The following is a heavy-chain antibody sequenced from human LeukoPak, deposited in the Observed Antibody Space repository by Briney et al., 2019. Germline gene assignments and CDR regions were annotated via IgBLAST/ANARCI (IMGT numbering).Heavy chain of an antibody. CDR1: GYTFTDYY. Sequence: GASVTVSFKASGYTFTDYYMHWVRQARGQGLEWMGWINPNSGDTNYAQKLQGRVTMTTDTSTSTAYMELRSLRSDDTAVYYCARDLDYGASPRPYYMDVWGKGTTVTISS. CDR2: INPNSGDT. D-gene: IGHD4-17*01. CDR3: ARDLDYGASPRPYYMDV. V-gene: IGHV1-2*02. J-gene: IGHJ6*03.